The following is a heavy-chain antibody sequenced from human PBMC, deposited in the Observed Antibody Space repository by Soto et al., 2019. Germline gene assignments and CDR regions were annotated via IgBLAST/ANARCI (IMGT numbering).Heavy chain of an antibody. CDR2: IYYSGST. Sequence: SETLSLTCTVSGGSISSGDYYWSWIRQPPGKGLEWIGYIYYSGSTYYNPSLKSRVTISVDTSKNQFSLQLNSVTPEDTAVYYCGRSGYFAEYLQHWGQGTQVTVSS. D-gene: IGHD3-3*01. CDR3: GRSGYFAEYLQH. CDR1: GGSISSGDYY. V-gene: IGHV4-30-4*01. J-gene: IGHJ1*01.